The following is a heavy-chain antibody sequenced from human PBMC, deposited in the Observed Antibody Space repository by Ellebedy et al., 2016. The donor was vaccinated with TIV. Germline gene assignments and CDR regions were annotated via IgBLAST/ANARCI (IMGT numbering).Heavy chain of an antibody. CDR3: AKVESTGTPGGYMDV. Sequence: GESLKISXAASGFTFSDYYMSWIRQAPGKGLEWVSGISDSGGSTHYPDSVKGRFTISRDNSKNTLYLQLNSLRVEDTAVYYCAKVESTGTPGGYMDVWGKGTTVTVSS. CDR1: GFTFSDYY. D-gene: IGHD3-16*01. CDR2: ISDSGGST. V-gene: IGHV3-23*01. J-gene: IGHJ6*03.